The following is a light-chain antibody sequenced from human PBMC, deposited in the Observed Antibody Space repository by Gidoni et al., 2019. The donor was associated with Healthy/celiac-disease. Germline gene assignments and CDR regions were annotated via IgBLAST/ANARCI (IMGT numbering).Light chain of an antibody. CDR2: SAS. V-gene: IGKV1-39*01. CDR3: QQSYSTPWT. J-gene: IGKJ1*01. Sequence: DIYMTQSPSSLSASVGDRVTITCRASQSISSYLNWYQQKPGKAPKLLIYSASSLQSGVPSRFSGSGAGTDFTLTISSLQPEDFATYYCQQSYSTPWTFGQGTKVEIK. CDR1: QSISSY.